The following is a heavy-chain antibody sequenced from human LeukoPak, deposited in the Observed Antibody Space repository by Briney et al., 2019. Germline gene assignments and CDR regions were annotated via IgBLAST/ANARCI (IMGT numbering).Heavy chain of an antibody. CDR3: AKIAAAGYYFDS. CDR2: ISGSGGRT. V-gene: IGHV3-23*01. D-gene: IGHD6-25*01. CDR1: GFTFSRYD. Sequence: GESLRLSCAASGFTFSRYDMRWVRQAPGKGLEWVSSISGSGGRTYYADSVRGRFTISRDNSKNTLYLQMNSLKVEDTAVYYCAKIAAAGYYFDSWGQGTLVTVSS. J-gene: IGHJ4*02.